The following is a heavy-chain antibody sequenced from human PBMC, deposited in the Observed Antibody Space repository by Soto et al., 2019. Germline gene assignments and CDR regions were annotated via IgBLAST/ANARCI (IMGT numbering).Heavy chain of an antibody. CDR3: AKDRGGTVLRFHYGMDV. CDR2: ISYDGSNK. CDR1: GFTFSSYG. V-gene: IGHV3-30*18. D-gene: IGHD3-3*01. Sequence: AGGSLRLSCAASGFTFSSYGMHWVRQAPGKGLERVAVISYDGSNKFYADSVKGRFTISRYNSKNTLYLQMNSLRAEDTAVYYCAKDRGGTVLRFHYGMDVWGQGTTVTVSS. J-gene: IGHJ6*02.